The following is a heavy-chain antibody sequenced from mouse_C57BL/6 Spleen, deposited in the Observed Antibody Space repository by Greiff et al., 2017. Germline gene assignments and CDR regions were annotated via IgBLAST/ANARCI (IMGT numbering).Heavy chain of an antibody. Sequence: EVKLMESGAELVRPGSSVKMSCKTSGYTFTSYGINWVKQRPGQGLEWIGYIYIGNGYTEYNEKFKGKATLTSDTSSSTAYMQLSSLTSEDSAIYFCARFPDYYGSTWFAYWGQGTLVTVSA. V-gene: IGHV1-58*01. CDR1: GYTFTSYG. CDR2: IYIGNGYT. J-gene: IGHJ3*01. CDR3: ARFPDYYGSTWFAY. D-gene: IGHD1-1*01.